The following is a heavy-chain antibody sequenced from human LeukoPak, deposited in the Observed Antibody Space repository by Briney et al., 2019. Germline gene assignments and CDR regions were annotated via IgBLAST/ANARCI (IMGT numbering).Heavy chain of an antibody. Sequence: GRSLRLSCAASGFIFSSYGMHWVRQAPGKGLEWVAVISYDGSNKYYADSVKGRFTISRDNSKNTLYLQMNSLRAEDTAVYYCAKALSYGDYDHPSASGMDVWGQGTTVTVSS. J-gene: IGHJ6*02. D-gene: IGHD4-17*01. CDR2: ISYDGSNK. V-gene: IGHV3-30*18. CDR1: GFIFSSYG. CDR3: AKALSYGDYDHPSASGMDV.